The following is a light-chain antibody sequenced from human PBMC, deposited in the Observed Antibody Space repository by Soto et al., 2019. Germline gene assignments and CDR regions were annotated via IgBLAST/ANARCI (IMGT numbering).Light chain of an antibody. CDR2: DVS. Sequence: DIQLTQSPSTLSASVGDRVTITCRASQSISSWLAWYQQKPGKAPKLLIYDVSSLESGVPSRFSGSGSGTDFTLTINSLQPEDFATYSCQQSYNSPQTFGQGTKVDIK. CDR1: QSISSW. V-gene: IGKV1-5*01. J-gene: IGKJ1*01. CDR3: QQSYNSPQT.